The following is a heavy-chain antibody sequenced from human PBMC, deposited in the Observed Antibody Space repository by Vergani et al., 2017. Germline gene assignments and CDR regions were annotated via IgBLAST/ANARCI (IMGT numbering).Heavy chain of an antibody. CDR2: IYYSGST. D-gene: IGHD6-19*01. J-gene: IGHJ6*02. V-gene: IGHV4-39*02. CDR1: GGSISSSSYY. CDR3: ARDVYSSGWYPYYYGMDG. Sequence: QLQLQESGPGLVKPSETLSLTCTVSGGSISSSSYYWGWIRQPPGKGLEWIGSIYYSGSTYYNPSLKSRVTISVDTSQNQFSRKLRSVTAADTAVYYCARDVYSSGWYPYYYGMDGWGQGTTVTVS.